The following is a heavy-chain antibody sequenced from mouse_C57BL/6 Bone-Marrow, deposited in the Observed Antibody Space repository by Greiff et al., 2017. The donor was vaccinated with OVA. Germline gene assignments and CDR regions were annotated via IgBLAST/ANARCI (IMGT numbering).Heavy chain of an antibody. Sequence: QVQLQQSGAELVRPGTSVKMSCKASGYTFTNYWIGWAKQRPGHGLEWIGDIYPGGGYTNYNEKFKGKATLTAYKSSSTAYMQFSSLTSEDSAIYYCAMLIYYYGSSYAYWGQGTLVTVSA. D-gene: IGHD1-1*01. V-gene: IGHV1-63*01. CDR2: IYPGGGYT. CDR3: AMLIYYYGSSYAY. J-gene: IGHJ3*01. CDR1: GYTFTNYW.